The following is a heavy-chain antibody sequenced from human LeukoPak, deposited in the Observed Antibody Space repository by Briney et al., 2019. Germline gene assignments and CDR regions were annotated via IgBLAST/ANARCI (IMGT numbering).Heavy chain of an antibody. CDR3: ARGDYGGGFDY. Sequence: ASVTVSCKASGYTFTSYGITWVRQAPGQGLEWMGWISSYNGDTKYAQKVQGRVTVTTDTSTSTAYMELRSLSLDDTAVYYCARGDYGGGFDYWGQGTLGTVS. D-gene: IGHD4-23*01. V-gene: IGHV1-18*01. CDR1: GYTFTSYG. CDR2: ISSYNGDT. J-gene: IGHJ4*02.